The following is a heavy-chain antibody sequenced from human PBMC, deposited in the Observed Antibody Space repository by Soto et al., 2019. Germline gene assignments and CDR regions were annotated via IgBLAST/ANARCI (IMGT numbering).Heavy chain of an antibody. V-gene: IGHV3-23*01. D-gene: IGHD3-3*01. CDR3: AKDYDFWSGTRYYFDY. Sequence: EVQLLESGGGLVQPGGSLRLSCAASGFTFSSYAMSWVRQAPGKGLEWVSAISGSGGSTYYADSVKGRFTISRDNSKNTLYLQMNSLRVEDTAVYYCAKDYDFWSGTRYYFDYWGQGTLVTVSS. CDR1: GFTFSSYA. CDR2: ISGSGGST. J-gene: IGHJ4*02.